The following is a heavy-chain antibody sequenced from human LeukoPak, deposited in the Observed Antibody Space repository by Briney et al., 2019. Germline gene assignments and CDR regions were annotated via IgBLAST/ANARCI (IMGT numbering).Heavy chain of an antibody. J-gene: IGHJ3*02. CDR2: IYYSGST. Sequence: PSETLSLTCTVSGGSISSSSYYWGWIRQPPGKGLEWIGSIYYSGSTYYNPSLKSRVTISVDTSKNQFSLKLSSVTAADTAVYYCATTTYYYDSSALLDAFDIWGQGTMVTVSS. CDR3: ATTTYYYDSSALLDAFDI. CDR1: GGSISSSSYY. V-gene: IGHV4-39*07. D-gene: IGHD3-22*01.